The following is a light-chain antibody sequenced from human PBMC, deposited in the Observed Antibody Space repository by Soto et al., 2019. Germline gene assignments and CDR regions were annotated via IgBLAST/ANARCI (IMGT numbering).Light chain of an antibody. J-gene: IGLJ1*01. CDR3: GSYTTSSNYV. CDR1: ISDVGSYHY. V-gene: IGLV2-14*03. CDR2: DVS. Sequence: QSALTQPASVSGSPGQSITISCTGTISDVGSYHYVSWYQQYPGKAPKLMIYDVSTRPSGVSDRFSGSKSGNTASLTISGLRAADEADYYCGSYTTSSNYVFGTGTKLTVL.